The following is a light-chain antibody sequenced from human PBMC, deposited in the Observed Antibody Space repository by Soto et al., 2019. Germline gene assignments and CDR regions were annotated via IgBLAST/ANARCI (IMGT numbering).Light chain of an antibody. CDR1: QNVAKNY. CDR3: QQCRTTPLT. Sequence: EIVLTQSPGTLSLSPGERATLSCRASQNVAKNYLAWYQQKPGQAPRLLIDDASRRATGIPDRFSGSGSGTDFTLTISRLEPEDFAVYYCQQCRTTPLTFGGGTKVEI. CDR2: DAS. V-gene: IGKV3-20*01. J-gene: IGKJ4*01.